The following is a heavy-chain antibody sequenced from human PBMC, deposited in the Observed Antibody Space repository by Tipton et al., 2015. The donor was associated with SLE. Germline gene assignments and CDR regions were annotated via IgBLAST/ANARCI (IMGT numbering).Heavy chain of an antibody. V-gene: IGHV3-74*01. J-gene: IGHJ6*02. CDR3: ASVLGYSSSFTLYCYYGMDV. D-gene: IGHD6-6*01. CDR1: GFTFSTYW. Sequence: SLRLSCAASGFTFSTYWMHWVRQAPGKGLVWVSRINSDGSSTSYADSVKGRFTISRDNAKNTLYLQMNSLRAEDTAVYYCASVLGYSSSFTLYCYYGMDVWGQGTTVTVS. CDR2: INSDGSST.